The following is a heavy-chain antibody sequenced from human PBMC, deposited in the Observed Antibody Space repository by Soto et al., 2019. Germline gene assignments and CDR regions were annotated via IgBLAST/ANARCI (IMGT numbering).Heavy chain of an antibody. V-gene: IGHV3-72*01. CDR2: CRNRVNSHST. J-gene: IGHJ4*02. CDR3: CRVDPRAKRPDY. CDR1: VVSEFSFSDEY. D-gene: IGHD3-9*01. Sequence: GGSLRLSCAVSVVSEFSFSDEYMDWVRQAPGKGLEWVGSCRNRVNSHSTAYAASVQGRFTISRDDSKKTVYLQMNSLKTEDTAVYYCCRVDPRAKRPDYWGQGTLVTVSS.